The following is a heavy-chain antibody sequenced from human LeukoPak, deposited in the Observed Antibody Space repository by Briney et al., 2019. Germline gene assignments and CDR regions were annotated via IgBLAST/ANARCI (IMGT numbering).Heavy chain of an antibody. CDR1: GFTFSSYE. CDR3: ARDGLGARFGELPPHMDV. Sequence: GGSLRLSCAASGFTFSSYEMNWVRQAPGKGLEWVSYISSSGSTIYYADSVKGRFTISRDNAKNSLYLQMNSLRAEDTAVYYCARDGLGARFGELPPHMDVWGKGTTVTISS. J-gene: IGHJ6*03. CDR2: ISSSGSTI. D-gene: IGHD3-10*01. V-gene: IGHV3-48*03.